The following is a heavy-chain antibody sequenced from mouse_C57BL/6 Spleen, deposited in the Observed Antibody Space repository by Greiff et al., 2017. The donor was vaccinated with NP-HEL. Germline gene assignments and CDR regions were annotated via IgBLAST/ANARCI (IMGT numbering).Heavy chain of an antibody. V-gene: IGHV1-82*01. D-gene: IGHD1-1*01. J-gene: IGHJ2*01. CDR2: IYPGDGDT. CDR3: ARSLYYYGSSQYYFDY. CDR1: GYAFSSSW. Sequence: QVHVKQSGPELVKPGASVKISCKASGYAFSSSWMNWVKQRPGKGLEWIGRIYPGDGDTNYNGKFKGKATLTADKSSSTAYMQLSSLTSEDSAVYFCARSLYYYGSSQYYFDYWGQGTTLTVSS.